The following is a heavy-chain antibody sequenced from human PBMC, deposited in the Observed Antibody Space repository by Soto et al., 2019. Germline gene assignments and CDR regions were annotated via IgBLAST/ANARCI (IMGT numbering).Heavy chain of an antibody. CDR1: GFTFSDYY. Sequence: LRLSCAASGFTFSDYYMSWIRQVPGKGPEWVSYISSSSGHTNYADSVRGRFAISRDNAKNSLFLQMNSLRAEDTAVYYCARGQDSGGFIWGQGILVTVS. J-gene: IGHJ4*02. CDR3: ARGQDSGGFI. V-gene: IGHV3-11*06. D-gene: IGHD1-26*01. CDR2: ISSSSGHT.